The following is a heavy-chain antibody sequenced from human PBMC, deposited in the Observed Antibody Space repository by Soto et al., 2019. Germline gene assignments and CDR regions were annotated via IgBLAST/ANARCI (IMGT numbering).Heavy chain of an antibody. D-gene: IGHD2-2*01. CDR3: VRVYASNSFDI. J-gene: IGHJ3*02. Sequence: EVHLVESGGNLVQPGGSLRLSCAASGFNFISYSMSWVRQAPGKGLEWVSYISKSGSIIHDADSVKGRFTISRDNAKNSLSLQMNSLRDEDTAVYYCVRVYASNSFDIWGQGTVVTVSS. CDR1: GFNFISYS. CDR2: ISKSGSII. V-gene: IGHV3-48*02.